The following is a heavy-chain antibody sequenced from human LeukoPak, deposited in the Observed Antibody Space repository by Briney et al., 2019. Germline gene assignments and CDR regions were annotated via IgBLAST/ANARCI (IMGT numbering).Heavy chain of an antibody. CDR3: ARNKLLYYDILTGEYYYYGMDV. CDR1: GGSISRYY. CDR2: IYHSGST. Sequence: SETLSLTCTVSGGSISRYYWSWIRRPPGKGLEWIGYIYHSGSTYYNPSLKSRVTISVDRSKNQFSLKLSSVTAADTAVYYCARNKLLYYDILTGEYYYYGMDVWGQGTTVTVSS. D-gene: IGHD3-9*01. J-gene: IGHJ6*02. V-gene: IGHV4-59*12.